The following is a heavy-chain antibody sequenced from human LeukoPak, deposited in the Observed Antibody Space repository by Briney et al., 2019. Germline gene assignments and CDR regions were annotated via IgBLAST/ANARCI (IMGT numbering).Heavy chain of an antibody. CDR2: IFYSGST. Sequence: SETLSLTCTVSGGSISSSSYYWGWIRQPPGKGLEWIGSIFYSGSTYYNPSLKSRVTVSLDTSKNQFSLKLNSVTAADTAVYYCAQTGLLWFGELSVMSDYWGQGTLVTVSS. D-gene: IGHD3-10*01. CDR3: AQTGLLWFGELSVMSDY. CDR1: GGSISSSSYY. V-gene: IGHV4-39*01. J-gene: IGHJ4*02.